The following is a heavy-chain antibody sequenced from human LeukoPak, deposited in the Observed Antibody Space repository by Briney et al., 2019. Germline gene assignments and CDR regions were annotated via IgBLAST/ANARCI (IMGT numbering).Heavy chain of an antibody. D-gene: IGHD6-19*01. Sequence: GGSLRLSCTASGFTFGDYAMSWFRQAPGKGLEWVGFIRSKAYGGTTEYAASVKGRFTISRDDSKSIAYLQMNSLKTEDTAVYYCTRDLAVRQWLGKNYYYYMDVWGKGTTVTVSS. CDR3: TRDLAVRQWLGKNYYYYMDV. CDR2: IRSKAYGGTT. V-gene: IGHV3-49*03. J-gene: IGHJ6*03. CDR1: GFTFGDYA.